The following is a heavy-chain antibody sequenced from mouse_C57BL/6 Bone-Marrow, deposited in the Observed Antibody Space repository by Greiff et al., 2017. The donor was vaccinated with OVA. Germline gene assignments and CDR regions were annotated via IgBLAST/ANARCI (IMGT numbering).Heavy chain of an antibody. CDR2: IYPGDGDT. CDR3: ANLSFYAMDY. CDR1: GYAFSSYW. Sequence: VKLMESGAELVKPGASVKISCKASGYAFSSYWMNWVKQRPGKGLEWIGQIYPGDGDTNYNGKFKGKATLTADKSSSTAYMQLSSLTSEDSAVYFCANLSFYAMDYWGQGTSVTVSS. V-gene: IGHV1-80*01. J-gene: IGHJ4*01.